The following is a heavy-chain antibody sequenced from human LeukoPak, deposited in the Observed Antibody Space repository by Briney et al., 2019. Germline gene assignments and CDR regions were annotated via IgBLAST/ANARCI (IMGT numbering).Heavy chain of an antibody. CDR2: IDHSGST. CDR1: SYSISSDYY. CDR3: ARRYGSGSYFSRTGQNFDY. Sequence: PSETLSLTCTVSSYSISSDYYWGWIRQPPGKGLEWIGSIDHSGSTYYNPSLKSRVTISVDTSKNQFSLKLSSVTAADTAVYYCARRYGSGSYFSRTGQNFDYWGQGTLVTVSS. V-gene: IGHV4-38-2*02. J-gene: IGHJ4*02. D-gene: IGHD3-10*01.